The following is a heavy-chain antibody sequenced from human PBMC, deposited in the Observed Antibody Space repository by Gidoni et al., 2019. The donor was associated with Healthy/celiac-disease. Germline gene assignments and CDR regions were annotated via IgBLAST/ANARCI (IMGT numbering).Heavy chain of an antibody. CDR3: ARGAYDYVWGSYRSYWYFDL. V-gene: IGHV4-34*01. J-gene: IGHJ2*01. CDR1: GGSFSGYY. D-gene: IGHD3-16*02. CDR2: INHSGST. Sequence: QVQLQQWGAGLFKPSETLSLTCAVYGGSFSGYYWSWIRQPPGKGLEWIGEINHSGSTNYNPSLKSRVTISVDTSKNQFSLKLRSVTAADTAVYYCARGAYDYVWGSYRSYWYFDLWGRGTLVTVSS.